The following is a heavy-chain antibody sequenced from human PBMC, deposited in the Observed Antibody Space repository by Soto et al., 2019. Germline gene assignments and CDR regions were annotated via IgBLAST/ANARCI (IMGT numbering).Heavy chain of an antibody. Sequence: ASVKVSCKASGYTFTSYGISWVRQAPGQGLEWMGWISAYNGNTNYAQKLQGRVTMTTDTSTSTAYMELRSLRSDDTAVYYRARSPGIAVAGIFDYWGQGTLVTVSS. V-gene: IGHV1-18*01. CDR3: ARSPGIAVAGIFDY. D-gene: IGHD6-19*01. J-gene: IGHJ4*02. CDR2: ISAYNGNT. CDR1: GYTFTSYG.